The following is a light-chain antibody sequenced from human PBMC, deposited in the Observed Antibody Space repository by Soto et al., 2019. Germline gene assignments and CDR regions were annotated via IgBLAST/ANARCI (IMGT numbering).Light chain of an antibody. CDR1: QSVLYSPNNKNY. V-gene: IGKV4-1*01. Sequence: DIVMTQSPDSLAVSLGERATINCKSSQSVLYSPNNKNYLAWYQLKPGQPPKLLIYWASTRESGVPDRFSGSGSGTDFTLTIISLQAEDVAVYYCQQYHSTLPYTFGQGTKLEIK. J-gene: IGKJ2*01. CDR3: QQYHSTLPYT. CDR2: WAS.